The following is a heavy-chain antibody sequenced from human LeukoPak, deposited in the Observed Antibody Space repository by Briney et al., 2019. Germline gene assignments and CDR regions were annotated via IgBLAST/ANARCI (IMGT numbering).Heavy chain of an antibody. D-gene: IGHD1-26*01. CDR1: GGSISSSSYY. CDR2: IYYSGST. J-gene: IGHJ4*02. Sequence: SETLSLTCTVSGGSISSSSYYWGWIRQPPGKGLEWIGSIYYSGSTYYNPSLKSRVTISVDTSKNQFSLKLSSVTAADTAVYYCARGRSSSTSPYDYWGQGTLVTVSS. CDR3: ARGRSSSTSPYDY. V-gene: IGHV4-39*07.